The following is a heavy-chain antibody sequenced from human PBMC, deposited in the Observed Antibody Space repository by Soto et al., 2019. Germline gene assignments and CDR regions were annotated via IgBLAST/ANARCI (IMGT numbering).Heavy chain of an antibody. V-gene: IGHV3-74*03. J-gene: IGHJ4*02. Sequence: EVQLVESGGGLVQPGGSLRLSCAASGFTFSSQWMYWVRQSPGKGPVWVSYINSDGSRIAYADSVKGRFTIFRDNAKNTQYLQMNSLRVEDTDVYYCVRDISWGRGTLVTVSS. CDR3: VRDIS. CDR2: INSDGSRI. CDR1: GFTFSSQW.